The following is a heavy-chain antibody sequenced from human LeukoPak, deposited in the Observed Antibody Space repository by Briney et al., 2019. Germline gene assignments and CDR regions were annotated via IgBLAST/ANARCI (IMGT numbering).Heavy chain of an antibody. CDR3: GKDLRVLAAATKVDS. V-gene: IGHV3-30*02. J-gene: IGHJ4*02. CDR1: GFSFSSYG. D-gene: IGHD6-25*01. Sequence: GETLRLSCAVSGFSFSSYGMHWVRQAPAKGLEWVGFMRYDGSNNYYADPVRGRFTISGDNSKNTLYLQMNSPGTEDTSGYYWGKDLRVLAAATKVDSWGQGTLVTVSS. CDR2: MRYDGSNN.